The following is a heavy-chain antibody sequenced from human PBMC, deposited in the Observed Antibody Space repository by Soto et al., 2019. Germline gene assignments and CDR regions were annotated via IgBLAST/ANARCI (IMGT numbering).Heavy chain of an antibody. Sequence: ASVKVSCKASGYTFTSYAMHWVRQAPGQRLEWMGWINAGNGNTKYSQKFQGRVTITRDTSASTAYMELSSLRSEDTAVYYCARDYRNYVGIDYWGQGTLVTVSS. CDR3: ARDYRNYVGIDY. J-gene: IGHJ4*02. D-gene: IGHD4-4*01. V-gene: IGHV1-3*01. CDR1: GYTFTSYA. CDR2: INAGNGNT.